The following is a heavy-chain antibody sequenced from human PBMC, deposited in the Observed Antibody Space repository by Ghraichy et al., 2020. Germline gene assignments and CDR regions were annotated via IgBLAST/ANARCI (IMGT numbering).Heavy chain of an antibody. D-gene: IGHD4-11*01. CDR1: GFSFSAHW. CDR2: INRNGSEK. Sequence: GGSLRLSCAASGFSFSAHWMTWVRQAPGKGLEWLASINRNGSEKYDVDSVRGRFTISRKNAKNSLFLQMSSLRAEDTAVYYCARDVDSNLDYWGQGTLVTVSS. CDR3: ARDVDSNLDY. J-gene: IGHJ4*02. V-gene: IGHV3-7*01.